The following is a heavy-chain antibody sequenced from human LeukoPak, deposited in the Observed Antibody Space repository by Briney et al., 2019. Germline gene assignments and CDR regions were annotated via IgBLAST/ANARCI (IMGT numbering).Heavy chain of an antibody. D-gene: IGHD3-22*01. CDR3: ARRSSGYYYAFDY. V-gene: IGHV3-7*01. CDR1: GFTFSSDW. Sequence: GGSLRLSCAASGFTFSSDWMSWVRQAPGKGLEWVASINQDGSEKYYVDSVKGRFTIPRDNARNSLYLEMNSLRVEDTAVYYCARRSSGYYYAFDYWGQGTLVTVSS. J-gene: IGHJ4*02. CDR2: INQDGSEK.